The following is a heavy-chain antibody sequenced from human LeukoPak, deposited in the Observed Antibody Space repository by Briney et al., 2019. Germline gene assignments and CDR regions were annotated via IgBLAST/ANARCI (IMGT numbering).Heavy chain of an antibody. V-gene: IGHV4-34*01. CDR2: INHSGST. CDR3: AGHHPRNTVDF. J-gene: IGHJ4*02. Sequence: SETLSLTCAVYGGSFSGYYWSWIRQPPGKGLEWIGEINHSGSTNYNPSLNSRVTISVDTSKNQFSLKLSSVTAADTAVYYCAGHHPRNTVDFWGQGNLDTVSS. CDR1: GGSFSGYY. D-gene: IGHD2/OR15-2a*01.